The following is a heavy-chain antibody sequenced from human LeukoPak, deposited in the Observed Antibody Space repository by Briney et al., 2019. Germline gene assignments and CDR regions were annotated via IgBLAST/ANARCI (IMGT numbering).Heavy chain of an antibody. D-gene: IGHD3-22*01. V-gene: IGHV3-48*01. CDR3: ARKSGSSGYPFDY. CDR1: GFAFSNYS. J-gene: IGHJ4*02. Sequence: PGGSLRLSCAASGFAFSNYSMNWVRQAPGKGLEWVSYITSSSSAIYYADSVKGRFTISRDNAKNSLYLQMNSLRAEDTAVYYCARKSGSSGYPFDYWGQGTVVTVSS. CDR2: ITSSSSAI.